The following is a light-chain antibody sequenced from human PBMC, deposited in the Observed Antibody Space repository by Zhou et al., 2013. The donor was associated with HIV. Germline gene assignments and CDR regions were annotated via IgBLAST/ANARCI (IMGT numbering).Light chain of an antibody. CDR3: QQYNNWWT. V-gene: IGKV3-15*01. J-gene: IGKJ1*01. Sequence: EIVMTQSPATLSVSPGERATLSCRASQSVSSNLAWYQQKPGQAPRLLIYGASTRATGIPARFSGSGSGTEFTLTISSMQSEDFAVYYCQQYNNWWTFGQGTKGGN. CDR2: GAS. CDR1: QSVSSN.